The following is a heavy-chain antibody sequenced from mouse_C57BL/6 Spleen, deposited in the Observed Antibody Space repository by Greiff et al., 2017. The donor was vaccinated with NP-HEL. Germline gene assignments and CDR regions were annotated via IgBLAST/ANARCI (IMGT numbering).Heavy chain of an antibody. V-gene: IGHV5-15*04. J-gene: IGHJ4*01. Sequence: EVKLVESGGGLVQPGGSLKLSCAASGFTFSDYGMAWVRQAPRKGPEWVAFISNLAYSIYYADTVTGRFTISRENAKNTLYLEMSSLRSEDTAMYYCARRDSSGYYAMDYWGQGTSVTVSS. CDR2: ISNLAYSI. D-gene: IGHD3-2*02. CDR3: ARRDSSGYYAMDY. CDR1: GFTFSDYG.